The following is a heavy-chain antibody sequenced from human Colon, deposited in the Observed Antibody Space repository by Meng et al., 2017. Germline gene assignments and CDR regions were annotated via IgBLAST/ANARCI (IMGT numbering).Heavy chain of an antibody. J-gene: IGHJ4*02. Sequence: QVQIQQWGAGLLKPSETLSLTCAVYGGSFSGYSWSWIRQPPVKGLEWIGEINHTGNTSYNPSLKSRLTISVDTSKNQFSLNLSSVTAADTALYYCARSVRLGVAGKSGAYWGQGTLVTVSS. CDR1: GGSFSGYS. V-gene: IGHV4-34*01. CDR3: ARSVRLGVAGKSGAY. D-gene: IGHD6-19*01. CDR2: INHTGNT.